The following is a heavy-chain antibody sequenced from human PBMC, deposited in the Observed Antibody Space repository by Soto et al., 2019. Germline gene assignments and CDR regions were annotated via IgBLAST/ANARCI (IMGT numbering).Heavy chain of an antibody. V-gene: IGHV3-30-3*01. Sequence: ESGGGVVQPGRSLRLSCAASGFTFSSYAMHWVRQAPGKGLEWVAVISYDGSNKYYADSVKGRFTISRDNSKNTLYLQMNSLRAEDTAVYYCARDADYGAYYYYYGMDVWGQGTTVTVSS. J-gene: IGHJ6*02. CDR2: ISYDGSNK. CDR1: GFTFSSYA. D-gene: IGHD4-17*01. CDR3: ARDADYGAYYYYYGMDV.